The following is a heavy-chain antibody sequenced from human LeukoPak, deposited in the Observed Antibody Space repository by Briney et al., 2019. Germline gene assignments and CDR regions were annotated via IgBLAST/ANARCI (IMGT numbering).Heavy chain of an antibody. V-gene: IGHV3-48*03. D-gene: IGHD3-3*02. Sequence: VGSLRLSCAAFGFTFDTYDINWVRQAPGKGLEWVSLISSSGSSKDYADSVQGRFSISRDNTKNLVYLQMNSLRVEDTALYYCAREGISGLDYWGQGTLVTVSS. CDR3: AREGISGLDY. CDR1: GFTFDTYD. J-gene: IGHJ4*02. CDR2: ISSSGSSK.